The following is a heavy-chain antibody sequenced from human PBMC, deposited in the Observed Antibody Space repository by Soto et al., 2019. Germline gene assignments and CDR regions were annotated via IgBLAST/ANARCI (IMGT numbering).Heavy chain of an antibody. J-gene: IGHJ4*02. CDR1: GYTFTSYA. V-gene: IGHV1-3*01. CDR2: INGGNDNT. D-gene: IGHD3-22*01. Sequence: ASVKVSCKASGYTFTSYAIHWVRQAPGQRLEWMGWINGGNDNTKYSQKFQGRITITRDTSASTAYMELNSLRAEDTAVYYCARDPYYDSSGYYPDYWGQGTLVTVSS. CDR3: ARDPYYDSSGYYPDY.